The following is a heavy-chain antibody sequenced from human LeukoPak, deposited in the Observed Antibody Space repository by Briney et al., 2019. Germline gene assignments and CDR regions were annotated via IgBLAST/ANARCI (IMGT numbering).Heavy chain of an antibody. Sequence: ASVKVPCKASGYTFTSYGISWVRQAPGQGLEWMGWISAYNGNTNYAQKLQGRVTMTTDTSTSTAYMELRSLRSDDTAVYYCARGAQVPVVGATEVIDYWGQGTLVTVSS. D-gene: IGHD1-26*01. CDR1: GYTFTSYG. J-gene: IGHJ4*02. CDR2: ISAYNGNT. V-gene: IGHV1-18*01. CDR3: ARGAQVPVVGATEVIDY.